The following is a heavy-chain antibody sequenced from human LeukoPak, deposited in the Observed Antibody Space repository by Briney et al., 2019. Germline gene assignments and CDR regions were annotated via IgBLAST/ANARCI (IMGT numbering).Heavy chain of an antibody. CDR2: ISSSGSTI. CDR1: GFTFNNYA. CDR3: AKGRGWEASYYYYYMDV. Sequence: GGSLRLSCAVSGFTFNNYAMNWVRQAPGKGLEWVSYISSSGSTIYYADSVKGRFTISRDNAKNSLYLQMNSLRAEDTAVYYCAKGRGWEASYYYYYMDVWGKGTTVTISS. D-gene: IGHD1-26*01. J-gene: IGHJ6*03. V-gene: IGHV3-48*04.